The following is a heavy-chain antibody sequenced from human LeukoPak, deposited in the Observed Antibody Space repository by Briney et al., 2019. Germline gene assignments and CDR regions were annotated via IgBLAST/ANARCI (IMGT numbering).Heavy chain of an antibody. D-gene: IGHD4-17*01. J-gene: IGHJ6*02. CDR1: GFTFNSYG. CDR2: ISDDGSNE. CDR3: ACAYGKYYYAIDL. Sequence: GGSLRLSCAASGFTFNSYGMHWVRQAPGKGLEWVAVISDDGSNEYYADSVKGRFTISRDNSKNTLYLQMNSLRAEDTAVYYCACAYGKYYYAIDLWGQGTMVTVSS. V-gene: IGHV3-33*01.